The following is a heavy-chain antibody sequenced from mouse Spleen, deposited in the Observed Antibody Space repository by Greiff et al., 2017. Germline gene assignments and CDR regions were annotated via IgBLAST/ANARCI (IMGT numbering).Heavy chain of an antibody. CDR2: IYPGDGDT. D-gene: IGHD1-2*01. CDR3: ARSGYYGFFAY. J-gene: IGHJ3*01. Sequence: VKLMESGAELVKPGASVKISCKASGYAFSSYWMNWVKQRPGKGLEWIGQIYPGDGDTNYNGKFKGKATLTADKSSSTAYMQLSSLTSEDSAVYFCARSGYYGFFAYWGQGTLVTVSA. V-gene: IGHV1-80*01. CDR1: GYAFSSYW.